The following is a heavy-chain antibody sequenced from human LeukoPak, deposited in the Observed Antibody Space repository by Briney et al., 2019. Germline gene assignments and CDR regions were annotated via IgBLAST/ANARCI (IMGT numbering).Heavy chain of an antibody. D-gene: IGHD4-17*01. CDR3: ARAGGSTVSHSDY. J-gene: IGHJ4*02. V-gene: IGHV3-21*01. CDR1: GFTFSSYS. Sequence: GGSLRLSCAASGFTFSSYSMNWIRQAPGKGLEWVSSISSSTSYIYYADSVKGRFTISKDNAKDSLYLQMNSLRAEDTAVYYCARAGGSTVSHSDYWGQGTLVTVSS. CDR2: ISSSTSYI.